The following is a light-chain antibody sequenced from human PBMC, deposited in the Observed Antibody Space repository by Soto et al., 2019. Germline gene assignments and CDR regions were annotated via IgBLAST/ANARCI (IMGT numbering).Light chain of an antibody. CDR2: VTS. Sequence: IVLTQSPGTLSLSPGERATLSCRASQSVGRRYLAWYQQKPGQAPMLLIYVTSERASDIPDRFSGSGSGTDFTLTISRLVPEDFAVYYCQYQGTFGGGTKVEIK. V-gene: IGKV3-20*01. J-gene: IGKJ4*01. CDR3: QYQGT. CDR1: QSVGRRY.